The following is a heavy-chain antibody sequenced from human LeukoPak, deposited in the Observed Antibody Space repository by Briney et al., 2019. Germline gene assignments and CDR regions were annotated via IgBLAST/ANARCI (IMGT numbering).Heavy chain of an antibody. CDR2: ISYDGSNK. CDR1: RFTFSSYG. V-gene: IGHV3-30*19. J-gene: IGHJ4*02. D-gene: IGHD6-13*01. CDR3: AKYQQLILALLDY. Sequence: PGGSLRLSCAASRFTFSSYGMHWVRQAPGKGLEWVAVISYDGSNKYYADSVKGRFTISRDNSKNTLYLQMNSLRAEDTAVYYCAKYQQLILALLDYWGQGTLVTVSS.